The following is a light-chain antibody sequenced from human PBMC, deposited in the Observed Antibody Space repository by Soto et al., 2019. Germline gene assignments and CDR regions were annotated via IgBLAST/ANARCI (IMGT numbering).Light chain of an antibody. V-gene: IGKV3-11*01. J-gene: IGKJ5*01. Sequence: EFVLTQSPDTLSLPPGERATLSCRASQSISSYLAWYQQKPGQAPRLLIYDASSRATGIPARFSGSGSGTDFTLTIISLEPEDFATYYCQQYNSYSGTFGQGTRLEIK. CDR1: QSISSY. CDR3: QQYNSYSGT. CDR2: DAS.